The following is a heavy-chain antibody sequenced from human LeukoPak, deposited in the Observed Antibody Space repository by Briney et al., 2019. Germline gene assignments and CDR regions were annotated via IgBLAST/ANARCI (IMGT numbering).Heavy chain of an antibody. CDR3: ARGRAAAAGL. CDR2: INHSGST. J-gene: IGHJ4*02. D-gene: IGHD6-13*01. CDR1: GGPFSGYY. Sequence: SETLSFTCAVYGGPFSGYYWSWIRQPPGKGLEWIGEINHSGSTNYNPSLKSRVTISVDTSKNQFSLKLSSVTAADTAVYYCARGRAAAAGLWGQGTLVTVSS. V-gene: IGHV4-34*01.